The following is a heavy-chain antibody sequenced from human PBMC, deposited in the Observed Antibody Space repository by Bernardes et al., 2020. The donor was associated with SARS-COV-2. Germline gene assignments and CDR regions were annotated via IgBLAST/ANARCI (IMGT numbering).Heavy chain of an antibody. V-gene: IGHV4-59*01. CDR2: VYDSGST. D-gene: IGHD1-1*01. Sequence: SETLSLTCTVSRASISSYSWSWIRQPPGKGLEWIGYVYDSGSTTYNPSLRSRVTMSLDMSSIRFSLKLNSVTSADTAMYYCAISRDGYNSLDYWGQGALVTVSS. J-gene: IGHJ4*02. CDR1: RASISSYS. CDR3: AISRDGYNSLDY.